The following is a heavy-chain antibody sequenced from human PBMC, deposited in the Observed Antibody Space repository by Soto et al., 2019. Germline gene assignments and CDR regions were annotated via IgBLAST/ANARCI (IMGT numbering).Heavy chain of an antibody. CDR1: GYTFTGYY. CDR3: ARVNTMVREDARDYYGMDV. V-gene: IGHV1-2*04. Sequence: GASVKVSCKASGYTFTGYYMHWVRQAPGQGLEWMGWINPNSGGTNYAQKFQGWVTMTRDTSISTAYMELSRLRSDDTAVYYCARVNTMVREDARDYYGMDVWGQGTTVTVSS. D-gene: IGHD3-10*01. CDR2: INPNSGGT. J-gene: IGHJ6*02.